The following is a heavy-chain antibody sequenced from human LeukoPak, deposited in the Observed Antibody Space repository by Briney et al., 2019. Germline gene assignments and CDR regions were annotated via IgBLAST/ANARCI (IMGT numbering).Heavy chain of an antibody. J-gene: IGHJ5*02. D-gene: IGHD2-2*01. CDR1: GFTFSSYG. CDR3: AGYCSTTSRYSSPNWFDP. CDR2: ISGSGANT. Sequence: PGGSLRLSCAASGFTFSSYGMSWVRQAPGKGLEWISGISGSGANTYYADSVKGRLTISRDNSKNTLYLQMNRLRVEDTAVYYCAGYCSTTSRYSSPNWFDPWGQGTLVTVSS. V-gene: IGHV3-23*01.